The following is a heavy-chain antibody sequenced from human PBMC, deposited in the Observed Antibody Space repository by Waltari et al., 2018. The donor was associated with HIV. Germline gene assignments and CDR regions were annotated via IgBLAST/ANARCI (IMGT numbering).Heavy chain of an antibody. J-gene: IGHJ1*01. Sequence: WIRQAPGQGLEWIGEVFHFGNSTVSPSLRSRVTLSVDKSKNQFSLKVTSATAADTAVYFCARRTRSKFHNGRHQRLDAWSQGTQVIVSS. V-gene: IGHV4-34*12. D-gene: IGHD1-1*01. CDR2: VFHFGNS. CDR3: ARRTRSKFHNGRHQRLDA.